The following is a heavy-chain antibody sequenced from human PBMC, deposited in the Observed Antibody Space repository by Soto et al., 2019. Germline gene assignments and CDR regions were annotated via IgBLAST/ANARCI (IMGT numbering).Heavy chain of an antibody. CDR3: ARECGGATATVDYYYVYMDV. D-gene: IGHD2-21*01. CDR1: GDTFTGYY. CDR2: INPNSGVT. Sequence: QVQLVQSGAEVKKPGASVTVSCRASGDTFTGYYMHWVRQAPGQGLEWMGWINPNSGVTKYAQKFQGWVTMTRDTSIRTVYMQLSRLRSDDTAVYYCARECGGATATVDYYYVYMDVWGTGTTVTVSS. V-gene: IGHV1-2*04. J-gene: IGHJ6*03.